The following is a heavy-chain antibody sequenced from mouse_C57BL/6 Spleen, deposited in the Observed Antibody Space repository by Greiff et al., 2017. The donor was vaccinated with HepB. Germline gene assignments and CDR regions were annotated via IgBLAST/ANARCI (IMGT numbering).Heavy chain of an antibody. CDR2: INYDGSST. V-gene: IGHV5-16*01. J-gene: IGHJ4*01. CDR3: ARDTGGAMDY. CDR1: GFTFSDYY. D-gene: IGHD4-1*01. Sequence: EVQLVESEGGLVQPGSSMKLSCTASGFTFSDYYMAWVRQVPEKGLEWVANINYDGSSTYYLDSLKSRFIISRDNAKNILYLQMSSLKSEDTATYYCARDTGGAMDYWGQGTSVTVSS.